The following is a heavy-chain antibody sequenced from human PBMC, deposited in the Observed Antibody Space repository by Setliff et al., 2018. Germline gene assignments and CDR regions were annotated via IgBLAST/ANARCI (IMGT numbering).Heavy chain of an antibody. CDR1: GGSISSYY. CDR3: ARGGVLGTGDFDY. CDR2: IYYSGST. V-gene: IGHV4-59*01. Sequence: PSETLSLTCTVSGGSISSYYWSWIRQPPGKGLEWIGYIYYSGSTNYNPSLKSRVTISVDTSKNQFSLKLNSVTAADTAVYYCARGGVLGTGDFDYWGQGTLVTVSS. D-gene: IGHD3-16*01. J-gene: IGHJ4*02.